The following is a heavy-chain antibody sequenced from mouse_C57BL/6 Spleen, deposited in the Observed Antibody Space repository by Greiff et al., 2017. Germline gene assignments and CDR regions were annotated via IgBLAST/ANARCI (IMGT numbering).Heavy chain of an antibody. J-gene: IGHJ3*01. V-gene: IGHV14-1*01. CDR3: TTGGNYAWFAY. CDR2: IDPEDGDT. CDR1: GFNIKDYY. Sequence: DVKLVESGAELVRPGASVKLSCTASGFNIKDYYMHWVKQRPEQGLEWIGRIDPEDGDTEYAPKFQGKATMTADPSSNTAYLQLSSLTSEDTAVYYCTTGGNYAWFAYWGQGTLVTVSA. D-gene: IGHD2-1*01.